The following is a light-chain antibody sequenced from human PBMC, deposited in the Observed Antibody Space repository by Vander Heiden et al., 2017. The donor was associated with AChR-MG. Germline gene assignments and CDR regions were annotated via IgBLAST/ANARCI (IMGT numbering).Light chain of an antibody. J-gene: IGLJ1*01. Sequence: SSELTQDPAISVALGQTVRIPFPRYSLRTSHARWYQQKPGQAPLLVFYGENNRPSGIPDRFSGSSSGDTASLTITGAQAEDEADYYCNSRDSSGDHRVFASGTKVTVV. CDR2: GEN. CDR1: SLRTSH. V-gene: IGLV3-19*01. CDR3: NSRDSSGDHRV.